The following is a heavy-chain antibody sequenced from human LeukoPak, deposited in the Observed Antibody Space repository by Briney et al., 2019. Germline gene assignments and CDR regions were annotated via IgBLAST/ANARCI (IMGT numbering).Heavy chain of an antibody. V-gene: IGHV4-59*11. CDR2: IYYSGST. CDR3: ASLGGSGSYRGVIDY. D-gene: IGHD1-26*01. Sequence: SETLSLTCTVSGGSISSHYWSWIRQPPGKGLEWIGYIYYSGSTNYNPFLKSRVTISVDTSKNQFSLKLSSVTAADTAVYYCASLGGSGSYRGVIDYWGQGTLVTVSS. J-gene: IGHJ4*02. CDR1: GGSISSHY.